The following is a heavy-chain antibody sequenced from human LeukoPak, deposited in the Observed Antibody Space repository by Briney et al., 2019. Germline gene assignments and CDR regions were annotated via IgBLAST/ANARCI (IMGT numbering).Heavy chain of an antibody. D-gene: IGHD2-15*01. J-gene: IGHJ6*02. Sequence: PGGSLRLSCAASGFTFSSYGMHWVRQAPGKGLEWVAVISHDGSKNFYSDSVKGRFTVSRDNSKSTVYLQMNTLRTEDTAVYYCAKGRLGGIVVVVAGYGMDVWGQGTTVIVSS. V-gene: IGHV3-30*18. CDR2: ISHDGSKN. CDR1: GFTFSSYG. CDR3: AKGRLGGIVVVVAGYGMDV.